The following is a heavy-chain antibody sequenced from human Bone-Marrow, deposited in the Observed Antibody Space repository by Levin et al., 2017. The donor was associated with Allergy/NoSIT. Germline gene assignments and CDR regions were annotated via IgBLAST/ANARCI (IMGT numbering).Heavy chain of an antibody. CDR3: ARVPDTAIIRGYFQH. V-gene: IGHV1-8*01. CDR2: MNPNSGNT. Sequence: GESLKISCQASGYTFTSYDINWVRQATGQALEWMGWMNPNSGNTGYAQKFQGRVTMTSNTSISTAYLELSSLRSEDTAVYYCARVPDTAIIRGYFQHWGQGTLVTVSS. J-gene: IGHJ1*01. D-gene: IGHD5-18*01. CDR1: GYTFTSYD.